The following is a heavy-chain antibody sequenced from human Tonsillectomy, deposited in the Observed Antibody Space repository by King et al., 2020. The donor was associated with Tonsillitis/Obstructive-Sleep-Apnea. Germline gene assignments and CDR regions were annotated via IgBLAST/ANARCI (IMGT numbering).Heavy chain of an antibody. CDR1: CGFISSYY. CDR3: ARHLDAADY. J-gene: IGHJ4*02. D-gene: IGHD1-1*01. Sequence: QLQESGPGLVKPSETLSLTCTVSCGFISSYYWSWFQQPPGKGLEWIGYIYYSGSTNYNPSLKSRVTISVDTSKNQFSLKLSSVTAADTAVYYCARHLDAADYWGQGTLVTVSS. CDR2: IYYSGST. V-gene: IGHV4-59*08.